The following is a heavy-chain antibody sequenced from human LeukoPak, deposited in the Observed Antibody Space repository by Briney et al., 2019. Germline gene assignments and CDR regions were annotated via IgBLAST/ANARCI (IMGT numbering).Heavy chain of an antibody. Sequence: GGSLRLSCAASGFTFSDYYMSWIRQAPGKGLEWVSYISSSGSTIYYADSVKGRFTISRDNAKNSLYLQMNSLRAEDTAVYYCTKDSPYYDFWSGNGHRGNYWGQGTLVTVSS. J-gene: IGHJ4*02. CDR3: TKDSPYYDFWSGNGHRGNY. V-gene: IGHV3-11*01. D-gene: IGHD3-3*01. CDR1: GFTFSDYY. CDR2: ISSSGSTI.